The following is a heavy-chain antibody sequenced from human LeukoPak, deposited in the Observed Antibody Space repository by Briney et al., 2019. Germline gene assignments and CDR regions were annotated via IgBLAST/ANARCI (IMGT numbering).Heavy chain of an antibody. CDR1: GGSLSGYY. V-gene: IGHV4-34*01. J-gene: IGHJ4*02. Sequence: SETLSLTCAVYGGSLSGYYWSWIRQPPGKGLEWIGEINHSGSTNYNPSLKSRVTISVDTSKNQFSLKLSSVTAADTAVYYCARVWPRGYSGYDQRYFDYWGQGTLVTVSS. D-gene: IGHD5-12*01. CDR2: INHSGST. CDR3: ARVWPRGYSGYDQRYFDY.